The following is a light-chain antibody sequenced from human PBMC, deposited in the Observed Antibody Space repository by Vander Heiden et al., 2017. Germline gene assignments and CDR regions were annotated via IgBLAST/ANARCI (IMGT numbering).Light chain of an antibody. Sequence: DIQMTQSPSSLSASVGDRVTITCRASQSISSYLNWYQQKPGKAPKLLIYAASSLQRGVPSRFSGSGSGTDFTLTISSRQPEDFATYYCQQSYSTPPELTFGGGTKVEIK. V-gene: IGKV1-39*01. CDR2: AAS. CDR3: QQSYSTPPELT. CDR1: QSISSY. J-gene: IGKJ4*01.